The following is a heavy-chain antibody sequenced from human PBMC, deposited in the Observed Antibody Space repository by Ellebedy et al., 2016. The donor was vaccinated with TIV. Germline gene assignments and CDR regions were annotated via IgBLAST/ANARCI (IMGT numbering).Heavy chain of an antibody. Sequence: PGGSLRLSCTGSEASFGEYAVNWFRQAPGKGLEWVGFIRSTPYGATTKYAASVTGRFTISRDDSESIAYLQMTSLKTGDSAVYFCAGGYGSGEYYFDSWGQGTLVTVSS. D-gene: IGHD3-10*01. V-gene: IGHV3-49*03. CDR2: IRSTPYGATT. J-gene: IGHJ4*02. CDR1: EASFGEYA. CDR3: AGGYGSGEYYFDS.